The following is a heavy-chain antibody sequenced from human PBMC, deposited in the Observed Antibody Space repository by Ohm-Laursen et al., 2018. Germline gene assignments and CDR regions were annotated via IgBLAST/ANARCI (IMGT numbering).Heavy chain of an antibody. J-gene: IGHJ4*02. CDR1: GFTFSRYG. CDR2: IWYDGSNQ. CDR3: ATGGSSIHPPT. V-gene: IGHV3-33*01. Sequence: SLRLSCAASGFTFSRYGMHWVRQAPGKGLEWVAVIWYDGSNQYYADSVKGRFTISRDNSQNTLYLQMNSLRAEDTAVYYCATGGSSIHPPTWGQGALVTVSS. D-gene: IGHD3-3*02.